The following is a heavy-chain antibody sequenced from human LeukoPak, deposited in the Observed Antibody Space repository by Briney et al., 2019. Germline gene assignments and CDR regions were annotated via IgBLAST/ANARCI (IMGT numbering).Heavy chain of an antibody. CDR1: GYTFTSYG. V-gene: IGHV7-4-1*02. Sequence: ASVKVSCKASGYTFTSYGISWVRQAPGQGLEWMGWINTNTGNPTYAQGFTGRFVFSLDTSVSTAYLQISSLKAEDTAVYYCAREVGLVVADPYYFDYWGQGTLVTVSS. D-gene: IGHD2-15*01. CDR3: AREVGLVVADPYYFDY. J-gene: IGHJ4*02. CDR2: INTNTGNP.